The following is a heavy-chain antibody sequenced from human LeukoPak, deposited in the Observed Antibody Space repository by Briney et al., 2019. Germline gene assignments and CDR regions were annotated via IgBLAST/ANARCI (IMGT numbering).Heavy chain of an antibody. CDR1: GGSFSGYY. CDR3: ARIWDGCLIDY. CDR2: INHSGST. Sequence: PSETLSLTCAVYGGSFSGYYWSWIRQPPGKGLEWIGEINHSGSTNYNPSLKSRVTISVDTSKNQFSLKLSSVTAADTAVYYCARIWDGCLIDYWGQGTLVTVSS. V-gene: IGHV4-34*01. D-gene: IGHD5-24*01. J-gene: IGHJ4*02.